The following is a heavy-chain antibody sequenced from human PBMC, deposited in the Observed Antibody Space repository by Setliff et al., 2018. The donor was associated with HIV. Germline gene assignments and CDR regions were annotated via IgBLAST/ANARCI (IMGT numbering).Heavy chain of an antibody. V-gene: IGHV4-59*12. Sequence: PSETLSLTCTVTGGSISSYYWSWIRQPPGKGLEWIGYIYYSGSTNYNPSLKSRVTISVDTSKHQFSLKLSSVTAADTALYYCARESDDILTGSYYYYGMDVWGQGTTVTVSS. CDR2: IYYSGST. CDR1: GGSISSYY. J-gene: IGHJ6*02. CDR3: ARESDDILTGSYYYYGMDV. D-gene: IGHD3-9*01.